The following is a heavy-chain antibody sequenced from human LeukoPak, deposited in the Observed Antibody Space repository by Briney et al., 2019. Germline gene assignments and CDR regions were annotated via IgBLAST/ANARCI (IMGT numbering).Heavy chain of an antibody. Sequence: PGGSLRLSCTASGFTFSNAWMSWVRQAPGKGLEWVSYISSSGSTIYYADSVKGRFTISRDNAKNSLYLQMNSLRAEDTAVYYCARERYSSGWYNYWGQGTLVTVSS. J-gene: IGHJ4*02. CDR2: ISSSGSTI. D-gene: IGHD6-19*01. V-gene: IGHV3-11*04. CDR3: ARERYSSGWYNY. CDR1: GFTFSNAW.